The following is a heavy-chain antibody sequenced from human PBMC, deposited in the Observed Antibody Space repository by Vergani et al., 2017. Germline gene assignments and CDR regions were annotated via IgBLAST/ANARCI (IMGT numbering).Heavy chain of an antibody. CDR1: GGTFSSYA. V-gene: IGHV1-69*06. CDR2: IIPIFGTA. D-gene: IGHD4-23*01. CDR3: ARDPATVVPERCFDY. J-gene: IGHJ4*02. Sequence: QVQLVQSGAEVKKPGASVKVSCKASGGTFSSYAISWVRQAPGQGLEWMGGIIPIFGTAHYAQKFQGRVTITADKSTSTAYLELSSLGSEDTAVYYCARDPATVVPERCFDYWGQGTLVTVSS.